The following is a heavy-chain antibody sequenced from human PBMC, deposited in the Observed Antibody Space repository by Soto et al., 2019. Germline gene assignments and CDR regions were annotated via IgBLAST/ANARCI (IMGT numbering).Heavy chain of an antibody. CDR3: XXXXXXXXXXXXXXV. CDR1: GYTFSRYG. V-gene: IGHV1-18*01. CDR2: ISGYNGDT. Sequence: QGQLVQSGGEVKKPGASVKVSCKASGYTFSRYGISWVRQAPGQGLEWMGWISGYNGDTNYAQKFQGRVTMTIDTXXXXXXXXXXXXXXXXXXXXXXXXXXXXXXXXXXXXVWGQGTTVTVSS. J-gene: IGHJ6*02.